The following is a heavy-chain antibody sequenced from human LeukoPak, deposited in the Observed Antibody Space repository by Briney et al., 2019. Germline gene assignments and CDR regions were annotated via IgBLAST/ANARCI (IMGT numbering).Heavy chain of an antibody. CDR3: ARRVGSGTTYFDY. V-gene: IGHV4-59*08. J-gene: IGHJ4*02. Sequence: SETLSRTCTVSGGSIRSYYWSWIRQTPGKGMEWIGHIYYSGSTIYNPSLYSRVTISVDTSRNQFSLTLSSVTAADTAVYYCARRVGSGTTYFDYWGQGALVTVPS. CDR2: IYYSGST. CDR1: GGSIRSYY. D-gene: IGHD3-10*01.